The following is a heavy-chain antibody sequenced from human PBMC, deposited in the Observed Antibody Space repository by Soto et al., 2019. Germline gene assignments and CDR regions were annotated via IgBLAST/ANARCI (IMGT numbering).Heavy chain of an antibody. CDR3: ASGLIRVYGMDV. Sequence: GESLKISCKGSGYSFTSYLIRWVRQMPGKGLEWVGRIDPSDSYTNYSPSFHGHVTIPADKSISTAYLQWSSLKASDTAMYYCASGLIRVYGMDVWGQGTTVTVSS. CDR2: IDPSDSYT. V-gene: IGHV5-10-1*01. CDR1: GYSFTSYL. D-gene: IGHD3-10*01. J-gene: IGHJ6*02.